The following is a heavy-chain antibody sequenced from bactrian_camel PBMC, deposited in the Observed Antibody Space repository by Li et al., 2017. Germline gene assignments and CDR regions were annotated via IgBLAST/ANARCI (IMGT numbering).Heavy chain of an antibody. Sequence: HVQLVESGGGSVQAGGSLRLSCAASQWLNCMGWFRQAPGKEREGVAAIVSDGTTSYADSVKDRFTISQDNAKNTLYLQMNNLKLDDTAVYYCAATGQMLSVAGCHTQGTQVTVS. J-gene: IGHJ4*01. CDR2: IVSDGTT. D-gene: IGHD1*01. CDR1: QWLNC. V-gene: IGHV3S53*01.